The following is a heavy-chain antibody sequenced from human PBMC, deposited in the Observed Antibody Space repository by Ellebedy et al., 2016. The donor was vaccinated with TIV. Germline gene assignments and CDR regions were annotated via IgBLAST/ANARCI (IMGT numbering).Heavy chain of an antibody. V-gene: IGHV1-46*01. D-gene: IGHD1-26*01. Sequence: ASVKVSCXASGGTFSSYAISWVRQAPGQGLEWMGIINPSGGSTSYAQKFQGRVTMTRDTSTSTVYMELSSLRSEDTAVYYCARVVGATTFDYWGQGTLVTVSS. CDR2: INPSGGST. J-gene: IGHJ4*02. CDR3: ARVVGATTFDY. CDR1: GGTFSSYA.